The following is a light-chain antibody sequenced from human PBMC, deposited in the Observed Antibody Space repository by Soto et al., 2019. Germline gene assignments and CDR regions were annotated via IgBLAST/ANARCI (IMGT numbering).Light chain of an antibody. Sequence: QSVLTQPPSASGTPGQRVTISCSGSSSNIGNNYVYWYQQLPGAAPNVLIYRDNQRPSGVPDRISGAKSGTSASLAISGLRSEDEADYYCCSYADVVTFVFGTGTKLTVL. J-gene: IGLJ1*01. V-gene: IGLV1-47*01. CDR2: RDN. CDR1: SSNIGNNY. CDR3: CSYADVVTFV.